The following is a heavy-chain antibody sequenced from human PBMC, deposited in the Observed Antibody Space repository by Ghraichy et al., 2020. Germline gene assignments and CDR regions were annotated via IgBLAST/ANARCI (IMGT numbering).Heavy chain of an antibody. Sequence: SETLSLTCTVSGGSISSSSYYWGRIRQPPGKGLEWIGSIYYSGSTYYNPSLKSRVTISVDTSKNQFSLKLSSVTAADTAVFYCARHPKYCSSTACYPNWFDPWGQGTLVTVSS. V-gene: IGHV4-39*01. J-gene: IGHJ5*02. CDR1: GGSISSSSYY. D-gene: IGHD2-2*01. CDR3: ARHPKYCSSTACYPNWFDP. CDR2: IYYSGST.